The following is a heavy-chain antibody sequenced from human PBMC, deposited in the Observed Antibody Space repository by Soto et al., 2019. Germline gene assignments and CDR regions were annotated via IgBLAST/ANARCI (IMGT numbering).Heavy chain of an antibody. Sequence: QLQLQESGSGLVKPSQTLSLTCAVSGGSISSGGYSWSWIRQPPGKGLEWIGYIFPSGSTYYNPSLKRRVTMSIDNSTNQFSLRLTSVTAADTAVYYCAREGGSGSADWYFDLWGRGTLVTVSS. V-gene: IGHV4-30-2*01. D-gene: IGHD1-26*01. J-gene: IGHJ2*01. CDR3: AREGGSGSADWYFDL. CDR1: GGSISSGGYS. CDR2: IFPSGST.